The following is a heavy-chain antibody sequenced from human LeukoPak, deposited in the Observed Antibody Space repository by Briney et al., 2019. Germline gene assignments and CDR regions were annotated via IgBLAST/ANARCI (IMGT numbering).Heavy chain of an antibody. D-gene: IGHD2-15*01. CDR2: IRSDGSNK. CDR3: ARDLNPPHQGKFRIYYYYYGMDV. J-gene: IGHJ6*02. CDR1: GFTFSSCG. V-gene: IGHV3-30*02. Sequence: GGSLRLSCAASGFTFSSCGMHWVRQAPGKGLEWVAFIRSDGSNKYYADSVKGRFTISRDNSKNTLYLQMNSLRAEDTAVYYCARDLNPPHQGKFRIYYYYYGMDVWGQGTTVTVSS.